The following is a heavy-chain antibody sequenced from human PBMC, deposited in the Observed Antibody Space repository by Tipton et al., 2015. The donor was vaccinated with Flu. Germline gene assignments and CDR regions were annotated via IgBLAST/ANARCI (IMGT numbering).Heavy chain of an antibody. D-gene: IGHD6-13*01. CDR1: GFPFIQYS. CDR3: ARVPAAGPKKYYFDL. J-gene: IGHJ4*02. V-gene: IGHV3-21*01. Sequence: QLVQSGGGLVKPGESLRLSCVASGFPFIQYSVHWVRQAPGKGLQWVSSITSSSSHIYYADSVKGRFTISRDNAKNSVHLEMNSLRAEDTALYFCARVPAAGPKKYYFDLWGQGTLVTVSS. CDR2: ITSSSSHI.